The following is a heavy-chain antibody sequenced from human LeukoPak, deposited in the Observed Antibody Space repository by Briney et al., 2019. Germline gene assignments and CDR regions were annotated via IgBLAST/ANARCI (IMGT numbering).Heavy chain of an antibody. CDR1: GGSISSNSYY. J-gene: IGHJ5*02. CDR2: INYSGST. CDR3: GRDRRATYYYDSSGYYSDL. Sequence: SETLSLTCTVSGGSISSNSYYWGWIRQPPGKGLEWIGSINYSGSTYYNPSLKSRITISVDTSKNQFSLKLSSVTAADTAVYYCGRDRRATYYYDSSGYYSDLWGQGTLVTVSS. D-gene: IGHD3-22*01. V-gene: IGHV4-39*02.